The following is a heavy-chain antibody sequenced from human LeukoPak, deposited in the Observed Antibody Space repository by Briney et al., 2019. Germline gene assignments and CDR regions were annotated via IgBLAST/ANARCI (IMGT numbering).Heavy chain of an antibody. CDR2: ISSNGGSI. J-gene: IGHJ4*02. D-gene: IGHD3-3*01. CDR3: ARVARDYDFWSGLDH. V-gene: IGHV3-64*02. Sequence: GGSLRLSCVASGFTFSSYEMNWVRQAPGKGLEFVSVISSNGGSIYYADSVRDRFTISRDNSKNTLYLQMGSLRAEDMAVYYCARVARDYDFWSGLDHWGQGTLVTVSS. CDR1: GFTFSSYE.